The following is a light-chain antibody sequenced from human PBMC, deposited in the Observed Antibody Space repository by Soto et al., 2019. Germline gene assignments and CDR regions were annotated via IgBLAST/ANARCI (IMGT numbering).Light chain of an antibody. V-gene: IGLV2-8*01. J-gene: IGLJ1*01. CDR3: SSYAGSNNYV. Sequence: QSALTQPPSASGSPGQSVTISCTGTSSDIGNYDSVSWYQHHPGKAPQAVIYEVNKRPSGVPDPFSGSKSGNTASLTVSGLQAEDEGDYYCSSYAGSNNYVFGTGTKVTVL. CDR1: SSDIGNYDS. CDR2: EVN.